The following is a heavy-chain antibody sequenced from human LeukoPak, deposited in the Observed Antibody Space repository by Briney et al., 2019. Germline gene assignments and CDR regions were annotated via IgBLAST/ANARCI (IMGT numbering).Heavy chain of an antibody. J-gene: IGHJ4*02. Sequence: APVKVSCKASGYTFTSYYMHWVRQAPGQGLEWMGIINPSGGSTSDAQKFQGRVTMTRDTSTSTAYMELSSLRSEDTAVYYCSRDDGYNTFDYWGQGTLVTVSS. V-gene: IGHV1-46*01. CDR1: GYTFTSYY. CDR2: INPSGGST. D-gene: IGHD5-24*01. CDR3: SRDDGYNTFDY.